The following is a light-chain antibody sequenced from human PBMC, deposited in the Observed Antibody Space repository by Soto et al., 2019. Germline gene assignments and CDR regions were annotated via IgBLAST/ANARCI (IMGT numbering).Light chain of an antibody. CDR2: AAS. CDR3: QQYNSAPLT. V-gene: IGKV1-27*01. J-gene: IGKJ4*01. Sequence: DIQMTQSPSSLSASVGDRVTITCRASQDIANYLAWYQQKPGKVPKLLIYAASTLQSGVPSRFSGSGSGTDFTLTISRLQPEDVASYYCQQYNSAPLTFGGGTKVEIK. CDR1: QDIANY.